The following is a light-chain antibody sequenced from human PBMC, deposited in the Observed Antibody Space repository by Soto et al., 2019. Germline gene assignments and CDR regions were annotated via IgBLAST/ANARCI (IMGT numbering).Light chain of an antibody. Sequence: EVVLAQSPVTLSLSSGEIATLSWSASQSLSSIYLAWYQQKPGQAPRLLIYGAFNRATGIPARFSGSGSGTDFTLTISSLEPEDSAVYYCQQSNVWPPVTFGQGTRLEIK. CDR1: QSLSSIY. V-gene: IGKV3-11*01. J-gene: IGKJ5*01. CDR2: GAF. CDR3: QQSNVWPPVT.